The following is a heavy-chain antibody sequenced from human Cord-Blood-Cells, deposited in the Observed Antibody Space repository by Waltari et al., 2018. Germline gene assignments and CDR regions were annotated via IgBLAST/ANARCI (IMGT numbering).Heavy chain of an antibody. Sequence: QVQLVESGGGVVQPGRSLRLSCAASGFTFSSYGMHGVRQAPGKGRELVAVISYDGSNKYYADSVKGRFTISRDNSKNTLYLQMNSLRAEDTAVYYCAKALRTYYYDSSGYYDLDYWGQGTLVTVSS. J-gene: IGHJ4*02. D-gene: IGHD3-22*01. CDR3: AKALRTYYYDSSGYYDLDY. V-gene: IGHV3-30*18. CDR2: ISYDGSNK. CDR1: GFTFSSYG.